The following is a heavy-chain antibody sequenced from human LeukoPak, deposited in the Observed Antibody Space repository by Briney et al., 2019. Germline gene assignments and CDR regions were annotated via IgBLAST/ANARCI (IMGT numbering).Heavy chain of an antibody. Sequence: PGGSLRLSCAASGFTFRSYALHWVRQAPGKGLEWVAVISDDGNNKYYADSVKGRFTISRDNSRNTLYLQMNSLRAEDTAVYYCARDRSGWSSVIYYWGQGTLVTVSS. D-gene: IGHD3-3*01. CDR3: ARDRSGWSSVIYY. J-gene: IGHJ4*02. V-gene: IGHV3-30*04. CDR2: ISDDGNNK. CDR1: GFTFRSYA.